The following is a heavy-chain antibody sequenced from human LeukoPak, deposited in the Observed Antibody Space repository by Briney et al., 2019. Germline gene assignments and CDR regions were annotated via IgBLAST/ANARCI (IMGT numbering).Heavy chain of an antibody. J-gene: IGHJ6*03. V-gene: IGHV4-4*07. CDR2: IYTSGST. CDR1: GGSISSYY. CDR3: ARCPIPRYSSSWDYYYYYMDV. Sequence: SETLSLTYTVSGGSISSYYWSWIRQPAGKGLEWIGRIYTSGSTNYNPSLKSRVTMSVDTSKNQFSLKLSSVTAADTAVYYCARCPIPRYSSSWDYYYYYMDVWGKGTTVTVSS. D-gene: IGHD6-13*01.